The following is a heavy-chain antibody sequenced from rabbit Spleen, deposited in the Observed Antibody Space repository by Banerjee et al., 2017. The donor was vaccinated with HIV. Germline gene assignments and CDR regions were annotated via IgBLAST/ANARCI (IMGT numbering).Heavy chain of an antibody. V-gene: IGHV1S45*01. J-gene: IGHJ6*01. Sequence: QQQLEESGGGLVKPEGSLTLTCKASGFSLNDNYVMRWVRQAPGKGLEWIACINMITSKSVYASWANGRFSISRENTQNTVSLQLNSLTAADTATYFCARGGGLWGQGTLVTVS. CDR3: ARGGGL. CDR1: GFSLNDNYV. CDR2: INMITSKS.